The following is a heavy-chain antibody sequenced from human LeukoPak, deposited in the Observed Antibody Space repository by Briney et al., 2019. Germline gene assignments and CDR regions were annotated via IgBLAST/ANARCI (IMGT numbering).Heavy chain of an antibody. J-gene: IGHJ5*02. CDR2: IYYSGNT. Sequence: PSETLSLTCAVYGGSFSSSSYYWGWIRQPPGKGLEWIGSIYYSGNTYYNPSLKSRVTISVDTSKNQFSLKLSSVTAADTAMYYCARDSSGWYGNWFDPWGQGTLVTVSS. CDR1: GGSFSSSSYY. V-gene: IGHV4-39*07. CDR3: ARDSSGWYGNWFDP. D-gene: IGHD6-19*01.